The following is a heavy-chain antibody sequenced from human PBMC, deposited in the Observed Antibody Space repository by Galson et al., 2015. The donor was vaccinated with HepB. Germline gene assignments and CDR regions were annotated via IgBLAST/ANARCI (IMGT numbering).Heavy chain of an antibody. CDR1: GFTFSNSG. CDR2: ISSDGSKK. Sequence: SLRLSCAVSGFTFSNSGMHWVRQGPGKGLEWVAGISSDGSKKIYAGSARGRFTISRDNSNNTVILQMNSLRAEDTAIYSCAKGAYSNIVWSGGGFDPWGQGTLVTVSS. CDR3: AKGAYSNIVWSGGGFDP. J-gene: IGHJ5*02. D-gene: IGHD3-10*01. V-gene: IGHV3-30*18.